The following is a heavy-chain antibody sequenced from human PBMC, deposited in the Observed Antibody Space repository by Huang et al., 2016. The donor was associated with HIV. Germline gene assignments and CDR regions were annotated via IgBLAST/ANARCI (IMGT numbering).Heavy chain of an antibody. CDR2: INPKRGGT. CDR3: ARDWSFGSSTSPAD. D-gene: IGHD6-6*01. Sequence: QVQLVQSGAEVKNSGASVRVSCKASGYTFTDSNIHWVRQAPGRGLEWKGWINPKRGGTIYAQRCQGRITMTRDTTISTVHMNLRRIQSDDTAVYFCARDWSFGSSTSPADWGQGTLVTVSS. V-gene: IGHV1-2*02. CDR1: GYTFTDSN. J-gene: IGHJ4*02.